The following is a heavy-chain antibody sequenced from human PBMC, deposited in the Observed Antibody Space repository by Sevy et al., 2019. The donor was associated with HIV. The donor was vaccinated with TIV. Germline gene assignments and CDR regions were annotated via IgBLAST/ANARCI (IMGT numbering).Heavy chain of an antibody. J-gene: IGHJ5*02. CDR1: GFTFSSYA. Sequence: GGSLRLSCAASGFTFSSYAMHWVRQAPGKGPEWVAVISYDGSNKYYADSVKGRLTISRDNSKNTLYLQMNSLRAEDTAVYYCARDKEAAADPWGQGTLVTVSS. D-gene: IGHD6-13*01. V-gene: IGHV3-30-3*01. CDR2: ISYDGSNK. CDR3: ARDKEAAADP.